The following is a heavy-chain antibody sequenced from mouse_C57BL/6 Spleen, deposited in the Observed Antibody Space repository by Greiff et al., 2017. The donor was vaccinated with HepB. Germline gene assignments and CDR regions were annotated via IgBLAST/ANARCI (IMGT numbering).Heavy chain of an antibody. Sequence: QVQLQQSGPELVKPGASVKISCKASGYAFSSSWMNWVKQRPGTGLEWLGRIYPGDGDTNYNGKFKGKATLTADKSSSTAYMQRSSLTSEDSAVYFCARWGYALYAMDYWCQGTSVTVSS. CDR3: ARWGYALYAMDY. J-gene: IGHJ4*01. CDR2: IYPGDGDT. V-gene: IGHV1-82*01. CDR1: GYAFSSSW. D-gene: IGHD2-2*01.